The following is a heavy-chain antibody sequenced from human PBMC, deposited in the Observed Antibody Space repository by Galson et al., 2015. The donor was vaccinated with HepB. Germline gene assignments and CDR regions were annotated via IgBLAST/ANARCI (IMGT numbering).Heavy chain of an antibody. CDR2: IDYDDSSSDSST. CDR1: GFVFSDYY. V-gene: IGHV3-11*01. CDR3: ARGVPLTH. Sequence: SLRLSCATSGFVFSDYYMSWIRQAPGKGLEWVSYIDYDDSSSDSSTYYADSVKGRFTISRDNAENSLYLQMNSLRADDTAVYYCARGVPLTHWGQGVLVTVSS. D-gene: IGHD3-9*01. J-gene: IGHJ4*02.